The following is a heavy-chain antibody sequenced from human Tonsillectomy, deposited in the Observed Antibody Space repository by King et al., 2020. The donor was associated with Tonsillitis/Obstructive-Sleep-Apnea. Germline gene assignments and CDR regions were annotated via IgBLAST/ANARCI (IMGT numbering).Heavy chain of an antibody. D-gene: IGHD2-15*01. J-gene: IGHJ4*02. Sequence: QLVQSGAEVKETGDSLKIACKGSGYTFTNTWIGWVRQVPGKGLEWMGIIYPDDSDTRYIPSFQGQVTISADKSISTAYLQWSTLKSSDTAIYYCARKRCSFKKCYSGFDYWGQGTLVTVSS. CDR1: GYTFTNTW. CDR2: IYPDDSDT. CDR3: ARKRCSFKKCYSGFDY. V-gene: IGHV5-51*01.